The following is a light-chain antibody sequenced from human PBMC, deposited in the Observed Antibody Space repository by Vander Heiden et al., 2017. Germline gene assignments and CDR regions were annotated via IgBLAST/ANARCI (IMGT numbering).Light chain of an antibody. Sequence: QSAPPPPASVSGSPRQSITISCTGTSSDVGGYNLVSWYQQHPGKAPKLMIYEVSKRPSGVSNRFSGSKSGNTASLTISGLQAEDEADYYCCSYAGSSTWVFGGGTKLTVL. CDR1: SSDVGGYNL. CDR2: EVS. V-gene: IGLV2-23*02. J-gene: IGLJ3*02. CDR3: CSYAGSSTWV.